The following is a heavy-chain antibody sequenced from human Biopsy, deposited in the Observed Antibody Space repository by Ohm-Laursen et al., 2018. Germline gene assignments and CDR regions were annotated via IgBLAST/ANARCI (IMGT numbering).Heavy chain of an antibody. D-gene: IGHD1-14*01. J-gene: IGHJ5*02. CDR3: ARDRDRRGWFDP. CDR2: IYTSGIT. CDR1: GGSLSSYS. Sequence: SETLSLTWTVSGGSLSSYSWSWIRQPAGKGLEWIGQIYTSGITNYNPSPKSRVTMSVDTSKNKFSLRVSSVTAADTAVYYCARDRDRRGWFDPWGQGTLVTVSS. V-gene: IGHV4-4*07.